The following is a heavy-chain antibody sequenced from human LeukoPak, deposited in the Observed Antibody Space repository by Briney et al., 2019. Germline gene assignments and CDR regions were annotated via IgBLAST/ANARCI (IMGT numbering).Heavy chain of an antibody. J-gene: IGHJ4*02. D-gene: IGHD3-9*01. CDR2: ISGSGGST. V-gene: IGHV3-23*01. Sequence: PGGSLRLSCAASGFTLSSYAMSWVRQAPGKGLEWVSAISGSGGSTYYADSVKGRFTISRDNSKNTLYLQMNSLRAEDTAVYYCAKARISFDWLLREQTYYFDYWGQGTLVTVSS. CDR3: AKARISFDWLLREQTYYFDY. CDR1: GFTLSSYA.